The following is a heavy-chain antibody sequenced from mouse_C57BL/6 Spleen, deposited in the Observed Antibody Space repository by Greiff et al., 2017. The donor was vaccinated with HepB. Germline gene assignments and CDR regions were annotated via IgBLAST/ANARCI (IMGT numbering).Heavy chain of an antibody. J-gene: IGHJ4*01. CDR1: GYSITSGYY. D-gene: IGHD4-1*01. CDR2: ISYDGSN. Sequence: EVKLQESGPGLVKPSQSLSLTCSVTGYSITSGYYWNWIRQFPGNKLEWMGYISYDGSNNYNPSLKNRISITRDTSKNQFFLKLNSVTTEDTATYYCARRLGRDYAMDYWGQGTSVTVSS. CDR3: ARRLGRDYAMDY. V-gene: IGHV3-6*01.